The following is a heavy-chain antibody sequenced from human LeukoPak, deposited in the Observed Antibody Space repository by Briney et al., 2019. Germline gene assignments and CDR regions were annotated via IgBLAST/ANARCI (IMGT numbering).Heavy chain of an antibody. D-gene: IGHD3-3*01. V-gene: IGHV4-34*01. J-gene: IGHJ5*02. CDR2: INHSGST. CDR1: GGSFSGYY. Sequence: SETLSLTCAVYGGSFSGYYWSWIRQPPGKGLEWIGEINHSGSTNYNPSLKSRVTISVDTSKNHFSLKLSSVTAADTAVYYCARGGFYYDFWSGYYTSHGWFDPWGQGTLVTVSS. CDR3: ARGGFYYDFWSGYYTSHGWFDP.